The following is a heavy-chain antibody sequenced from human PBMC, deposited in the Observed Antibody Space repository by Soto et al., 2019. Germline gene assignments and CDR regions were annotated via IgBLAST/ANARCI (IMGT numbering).Heavy chain of an antibody. CDR3: AKDNVSLEYYYDSSGSLDS. CDR2: ISGSGGST. J-gene: IGHJ4*02. V-gene: IGHV3-23*01. D-gene: IGHD3-22*01. CDR1: GFTFSSYA. Sequence: GGSLRLSCAASGFTFSSYAMSWVRQAPGKGLEWVSAISGSGGSTYYADSVKGRFTISRDNSKNTLYLQMNSLRAEDTAVYYCAKDNVSLEYYYDSSGSLDSWGQGTLVTVYS.